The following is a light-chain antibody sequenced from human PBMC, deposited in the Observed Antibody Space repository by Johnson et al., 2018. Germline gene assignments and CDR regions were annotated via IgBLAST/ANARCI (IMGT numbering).Light chain of an antibody. CDR1: SSNIGNNY. CDR2: ENN. Sequence: QSVLTQPPSVSAAPGQKVTISCSGSSSNIGNNYVSWYQQLPGTAPKLLIYENNKRPSGIPDRFSGSKSGTSATLGITGLQTGVEADYYCVTRDSSRSAGNVCGSGTKVTVL. J-gene: IGLJ1*01. CDR3: VTRDSSRSAGNV. V-gene: IGLV1-51*02.